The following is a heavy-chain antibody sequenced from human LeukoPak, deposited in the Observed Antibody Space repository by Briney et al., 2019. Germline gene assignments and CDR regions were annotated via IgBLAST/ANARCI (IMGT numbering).Heavy chain of an antibody. CDR2: INRDGNEK. J-gene: IGHJ5*02. Sequence: PGGALRLSCAASGCTFSNYWMSWVRQAPGKGLEWVGNINRDGNEKYYVDSVRGGFTISSDNAKNYLYLQVNRLRAEDTAVYYCARTFVGGTNWFDPWGQGTLVTVSS. CDR3: ARTFVGGTNWFDP. V-gene: IGHV3-7*04. D-gene: IGHD3-16*01. CDR1: GCTFSNYW.